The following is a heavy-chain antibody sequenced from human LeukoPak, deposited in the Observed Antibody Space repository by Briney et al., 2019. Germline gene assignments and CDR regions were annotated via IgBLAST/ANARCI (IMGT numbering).Heavy chain of an antibody. Sequence: GGSLRLSCAASGFTFSDYYMSWIRQAPGKGLEWVSYISSSGSTIYYADSVKGRFTIPRDNAKNSLYLQMNSLRAEDTAVYYCARERDHAGYSYFDYWGQGTLVTVSS. D-gene: IGHD4-11*01. CDR3: ARERDHAGYSYFDY. V-gene: IGHV3-11*01. CDR1: GFTFSDYY. J-gene: IGHJ4*02. CDR2: ISSSGSTI.